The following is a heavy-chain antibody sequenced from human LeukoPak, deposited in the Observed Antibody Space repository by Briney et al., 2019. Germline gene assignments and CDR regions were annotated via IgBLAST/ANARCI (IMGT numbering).Heavy chain of an antibody. J-gene: IGHJ6*03. CDR2: IKQDGSGK. V-gene: IGHV3-7*01. CDR1: GFTFSSYW. CDR3: ASDSVVECDDYYYYMDV. Sequence: GGSLRLSCAASGFTFSSYWMSWVRQAPGKGLEWVANIKQDGSGKYYVDSVKGRFTISRDNAKNSLYLQMNSLRDEDTAVYYCASDSVVECDDYYYYMDVWGKGTTVTVSS. D-gene: IGHD2-15*01.